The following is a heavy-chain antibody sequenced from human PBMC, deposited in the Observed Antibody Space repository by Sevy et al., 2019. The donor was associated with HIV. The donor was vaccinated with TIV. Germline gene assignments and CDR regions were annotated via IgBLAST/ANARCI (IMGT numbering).Heavy chain of an antibody. J-gene: IGHJ4*02. V-gene: IGHV3-48*02. CDR1: GFTFSSYS. Sequence: GGSLRLSCAASGFTFSSYSMNWARQAPGKGLEWVSYISSSSTIYYADSVKGRFTISRDNAKNSLYLQMNSLRDEDTAVYYCASRTIFGNWGQGTLVTVSS. CDR2: ISSSSTI. D-gene: IGHD3-3*01. CDR3: ASRTIFGN.